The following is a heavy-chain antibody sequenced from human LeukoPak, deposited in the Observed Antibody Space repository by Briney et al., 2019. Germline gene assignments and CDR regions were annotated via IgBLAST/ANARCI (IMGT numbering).Heavy chain of an antibody. V-gene: IGHV3-30*04. Sequence: GTSLRLSCAASGFTFSGYSMHWVRQAPGKGLNWVAFTSSDGNNQYYADSAKGRFIISRGNSKNTLYLQVNSLRPEDTAVYYCARAMDTAMGPYFDYWGQGTLVTVSS. J-gene: IGHJ4*02. D-gene: IGHD5-18*01. CDR1: GFTFSGYS. CDR2: TSSDGNNQ. CDR3: ARAMDTAMGPYFDY.